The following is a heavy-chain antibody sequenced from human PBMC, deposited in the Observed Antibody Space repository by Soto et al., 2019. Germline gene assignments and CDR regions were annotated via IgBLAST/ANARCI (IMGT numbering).Heavy chain of an antibody. Sequence: PSATLSLTCTVSGGSISSGGYYWSWIRQHPGKGLEWIGYIYYSGSTYYNPSLKSRVNISVDTSKNQFSLKLSSVTAADTAVYYCASHYGGNTQFDYWGQGTLVTVSS. J-gene: IGHJ4*02. D-gene: IGHD4-17*01. CDR1: GGSISSGGYY. V-gene: IGHV4-31*03. CDR2: IYYSGST. CDR3: ASHYGGNTQFDY.